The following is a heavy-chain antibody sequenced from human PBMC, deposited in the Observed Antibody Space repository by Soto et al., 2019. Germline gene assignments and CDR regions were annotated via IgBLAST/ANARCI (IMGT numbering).Heavy chain of an antibody. CDR2: IRSKANSYAT. CDR1: GFTFSGSA. J-gene: IGHJ6*02. Sequence: EVQLVESGGGLVQPGGSLKLSCAASGFTFSGSAMHWVRQASGKGLEWVGRIRSKANSYATAYAASVKGRFTISRDDSKNTAYLQMNSLKTEDTAVYYCTRRRDIVVVPAAMSGSRGDYYYYGMDVWGQGTTVTVSS. CDR3: TRRRDIVVVPAAMSGSRGDYYYYGMDV. D-gene: IGHD2-2*01. V-gene: IGHV3-73*02.